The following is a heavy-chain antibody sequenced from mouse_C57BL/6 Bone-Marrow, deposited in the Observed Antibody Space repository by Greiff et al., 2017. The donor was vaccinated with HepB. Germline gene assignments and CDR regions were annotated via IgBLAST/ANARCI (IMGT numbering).Heavy chain of an antibody. D-gene: IGHD2-5*01. CDR1: GFTFSSYG. V-gene: IGHV5-6*01. CDR2: ISSGGSYT. Sequence: EVNVVESGGDLVKPGGSLKLSCAASGFTFSSYGMSWVRQTPDKRLEWVATISSGGSYTYYPDSVKGRFTISRDNAKNTLYLQMSSLKSEDTAMYYCARQGVTANYYAMDYWGQGTSVTVSS. J-gene: IGHJ4*01. CDR3: ARQGVTANYYAMDY.